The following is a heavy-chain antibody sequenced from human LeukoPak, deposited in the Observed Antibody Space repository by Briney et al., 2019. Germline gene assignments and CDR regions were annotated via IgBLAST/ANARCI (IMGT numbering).Heavy chain of an antibody. Sequence: ASVKVSCKASGYTFTSYGISWMRQAPGQGLEWMGWISAYNGNTNYAQKLQGRVTMTTDTSTSTAYMELRSLRSDDTAVYYCARDDIAVAGTGFDYWGQGTLVTVSS. D-gene: IGHD6-19*01. CDR2: ISAYNGNT. J-gene: IGHJ4*02. CDR1: GYTFTSYG. V-gene: IGHV1-18*01. CDR3: ARDDIAVAGTGFDY.